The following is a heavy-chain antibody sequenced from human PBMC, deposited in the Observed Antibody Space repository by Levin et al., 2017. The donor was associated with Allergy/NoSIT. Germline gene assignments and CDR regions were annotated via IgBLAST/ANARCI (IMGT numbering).Heavy chain of an antibody. CDR2: VTGSGGDT. V-gene: IGHV3-23*01. Sequence: PGGSLRLSCAASGFTFSSYAMSWVRQAPGKGLEWVSTVTGSGGDTYYADSVAGRFTISRDNSKNTLYLQMNSLRAEDTAVYYCAKDQVPTVTPYYFDYWGQGTLVTVSS. D-gene: IGHD4-17*01. J-gene: IGHJ4*02. CDR3: AKDQVPTVTPYYFDY. CDR1: GFTFSSYA.